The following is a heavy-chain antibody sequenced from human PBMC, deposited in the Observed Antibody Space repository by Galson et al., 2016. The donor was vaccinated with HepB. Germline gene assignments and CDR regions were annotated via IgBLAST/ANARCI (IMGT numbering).Heavy chain of an antibody. CDR3: ARMRGDYDY. Sequence: SLRLSCAASGFTFSDYYMTWIRQAPGKGLELVSYISSSSSDTNYADSVKGPFTISRDNAKNSLYLQMNSLRSEDTAVYYCARMRGDYDYWGQGTLVTVSS. V-gene: IGHV3-11*03. J-gene: IGHJ4*02. D-gene: IGHD4-11*01. CDR1: GFTFSDYY. CDR2: ISSSSSDT.